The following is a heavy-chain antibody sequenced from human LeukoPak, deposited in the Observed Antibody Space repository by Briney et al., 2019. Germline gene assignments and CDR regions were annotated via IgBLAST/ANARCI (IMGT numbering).Heavy chain of an antibody. CDR3: ARLGLYTSSWYRFYYFDY. J-gene: IGHJ4*02. Sequence: SETLSLTCGVHGGSFSDCTWSWIRQPPGKGLEWIGEINHSGGTSYSPSLKSRFTISVDTSKNQFSLKLSSVTAADTAVYYCARLGLYTSSWYRFYYFDYWGQGTLVTVSS. CDR2: INHSGGT. V-gene: IGHV4-34*01. CDR1: GGSFSDCT. D-gene: IGHD6-13*01.